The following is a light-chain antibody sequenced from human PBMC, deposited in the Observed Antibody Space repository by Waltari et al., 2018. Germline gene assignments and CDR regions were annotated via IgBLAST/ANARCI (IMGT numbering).Light chain of an antibody. CDR3: QHYVTLPVT. CDR2: DVS. CDR1: QSVSR. Sequence: EIVLTQSPGTLSSSPGERAPLSCRASQSVSRLVWYQQKPGQAPRLLIYDVSTRATGIPDRFSGSGSGTDFSLTISRLESEDFAVYYCQHYVTLPVTFGQGTKVEIK. J-gene: IGKJ1*01. V-gene: IGKV3-20*01.